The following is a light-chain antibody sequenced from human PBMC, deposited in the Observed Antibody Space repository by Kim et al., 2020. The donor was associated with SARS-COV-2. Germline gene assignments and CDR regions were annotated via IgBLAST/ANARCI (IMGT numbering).Light chain of an antibody. CDR3: QQYGSSPT. V-gene: IGKV3-20*01. CDR2: GAS. Sequence: LTQRENATLARMASQSIWSNYVGWYQQKPGQTPRLLIYGASSRAAGIPDRFSGSGSGTDFTLTISRLEPEDFAVYSCQQYGSSPTFVGGTKVDIK. J-gene: IGKJ4*01. CDR1: QSIWSNY.